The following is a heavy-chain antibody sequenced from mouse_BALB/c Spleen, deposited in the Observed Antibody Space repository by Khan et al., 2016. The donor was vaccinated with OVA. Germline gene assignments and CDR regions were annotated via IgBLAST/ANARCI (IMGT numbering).Heavy chain of an antibody. V-gene: IGHV1-7*01. Sequence: QVQLQQSGAELAKPGASVKMSCKASGYTFINYWILWVKQRPGQGLEWIGYINPSTGYIEYNQNFKDKATLTAAKSSSTAYLLPSSMTSEDSAVYYGARRGLRWDLDYWGQGTTLTVSS. J-gene: IGHJ2*01. CDR2: INPSTGYI. D-gene: IGHD1-1*01. CDR1: GYTFINYW. CDR3: ARRGLRWDLDY.